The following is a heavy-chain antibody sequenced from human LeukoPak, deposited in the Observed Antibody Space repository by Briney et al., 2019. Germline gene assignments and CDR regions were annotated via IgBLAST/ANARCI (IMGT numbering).Heavy chain of an antibody. V-gene: IGHV1-2*02. CDR1: GYTFTGYY. J-gene: IGHJ5*02. Sequence: ASVKVSCKASGYTFTGYYMHWVRQAPGQGLEWMGWINPNSGGTNYAQKFQGRVTMTGDTSISTAYMELSRLRSDDTAVYYCARGHATNTSLITPQRYNWFDPWGQGTLVTVSS. CDR3: ARGHATNTSLITPQRYNWFDP. D-gene: IGHD3-16*01. CDR2: INPNSGGT.